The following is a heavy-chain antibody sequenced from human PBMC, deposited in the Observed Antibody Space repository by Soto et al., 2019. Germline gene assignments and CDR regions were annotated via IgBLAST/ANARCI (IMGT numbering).Heavy chain of an antibody. CDR1: GYTFTDAY. Sequence: QVRLVQSGAEVKKPGASVKVTCKPSGYTFTDAYIHWVRQAPGQGLEWLGWINPKNGVTNYAQKFQGRVTMTRDTSSSTAFMELSSLNSNDTAVYYCAREEGTELDFWGQGTLVTVSS. V-gene: IGHV1-2*02. CDR3: AREEGTELDF. J-gene: IGHJ4*02. D-gene: IGHD1-7*01. CDR2: INPKNGVT.